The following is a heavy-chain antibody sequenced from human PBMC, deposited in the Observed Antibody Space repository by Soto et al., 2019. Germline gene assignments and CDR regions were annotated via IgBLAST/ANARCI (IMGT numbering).Heavy chain of an antibody. D-gene: IGHD6-19*01. CDR1: GFTFSSYS. V-gene: IGHV3-21*01. CDR2: ISSSSSYI. CDR3: ARDDGGSGWSNDY. Sequence: EVQLVESGGGLVKPGGSLRLSCAASGFTFSSYSMNWVRQAPGKGLAWVSSISSSSSYIYYADSVKGRFTISRDNAKNSLYLKMNSLRAEDTAVYYCARDDGGSGWSNDYWGQGTLVTVSS. J-gene: IGHJ4*02.